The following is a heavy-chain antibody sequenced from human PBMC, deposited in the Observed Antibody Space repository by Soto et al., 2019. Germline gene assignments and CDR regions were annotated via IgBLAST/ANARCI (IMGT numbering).Heavy chain of an antibody. CDR3: AREVYGSGSYRPHYYMDV. D-gene: IGHD3-10*01. CDR1: GGSISSGGYY. J-gene: IGHJ6*03. V-gene: IGHV4-31*03. CDR2: IYYSGST. Sequence: TLSLTCTVSGGSISSGGYYWSWIRQHPGKGLEWIGYIYYSGSTYYNPSLKSRVTISVDPSKNQFSLKLSSVTAADTAVYYCAREVYGSGSYRPHYYMDVWGKGTTVTAP.